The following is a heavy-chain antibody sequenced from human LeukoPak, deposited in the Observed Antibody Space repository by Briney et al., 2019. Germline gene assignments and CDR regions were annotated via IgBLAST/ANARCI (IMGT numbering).Heavy chain of an antibody. CDR1: GFIFDNYA. Sequence: GSLRLSCAAPGFIFDNYAIHWVRQAPGKGLEWVSLISGDGGSTFYADSVRGRFTISRDNTRKSLSLQMGSLRSEDTALYYCARESETSGWYDYWGQGTLVTVSS. J-gene: IGHJ4*02. D-gene: IGHD6-19*01. V-gene: IGHV3-43*02. CDR3: ARESETSGWYDY. CDR2: ISGDGGST.